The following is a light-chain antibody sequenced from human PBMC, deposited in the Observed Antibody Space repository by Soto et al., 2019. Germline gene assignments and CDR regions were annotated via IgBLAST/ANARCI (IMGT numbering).Light chain of an antibody. CDR1: SSNIGAGYD. Sequence: QAVVTQPPSVSGAPGQRVTISCTGSSSNIGAGYDVHWYQQLPGTAPKLLIHGNRNRPSGVPDRSSGSKSGTSASLAITGLQAEDEADYYCQSYDSSLSGSVFGGGTKLTVL. J-gene: IGLJ2*01. CDR2: GNR. CDR3: QSYDSSLSGSV. V-gene: IGLV1-40*01.